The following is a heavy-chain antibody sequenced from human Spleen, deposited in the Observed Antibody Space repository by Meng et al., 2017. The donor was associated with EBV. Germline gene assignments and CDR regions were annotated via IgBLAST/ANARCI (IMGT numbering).Heavy chain of an antibody. D-gene: IGHD5-24*01. Sequence: EVQVVESXXALVQPGGSLRLSCVASGFTFSRYWMHWVRQAPGKGLVWVSRTNEDGGIKDYADSVKGRFTISRDNTKNILFLQMDSLRAEDTALYFCSRDLAGADDVWGPGTLGTVSS. CDR1: GFTFSRYW. V-gene: IGHV3-74*01. J-gene: IGHJ4*02. CDR2: TNEDGGIK. CDR3: SRDLAGADDV.